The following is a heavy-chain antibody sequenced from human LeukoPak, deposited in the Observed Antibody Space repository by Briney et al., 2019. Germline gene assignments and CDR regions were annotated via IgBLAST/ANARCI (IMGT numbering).Heavy chain of an antibody. CDR3: ARDAGDYYGSGSSDYFDY. CDR1: GGSISSYY. D-gene: IGHD3-10*01. Sequence: PSETLSLTCTVSGGSISSYYWSWIRQPPGKGLEWIGYIYYSGSTNYNPSLKSRVTISVDTSKNQFSLKLSSVTAADTAVYYCARDAGDYYGSGSSDYFDYWGQGTLVTVSS. J-gene: IGHJ4*02. V-gene: IGHV4-59*01. CDR2: IYYSGST.